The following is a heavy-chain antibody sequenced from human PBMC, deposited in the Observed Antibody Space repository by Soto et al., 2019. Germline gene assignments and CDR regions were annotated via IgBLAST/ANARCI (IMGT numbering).Heavy chain of an antibody. Sequence: QVQLVQSGAEVKKPGSSVKVSCKASGGTFTSYAISRVRQAPGQGLEWMGGIIPIFGTANYAQKFQGRVTITADESTSTAYMELSSLRSEDTAVYYCARQESFGGFWYGMDVWGQGTTVTVSS. CDR1: GGTFTSYA. V-gene: IGHV1-69*01. CDR3: ARQESFGGFWYGMDV. D-gene: IGHD3-10*01. J-gene: IGHJ6*02. CDR2: IIPIFGTA.